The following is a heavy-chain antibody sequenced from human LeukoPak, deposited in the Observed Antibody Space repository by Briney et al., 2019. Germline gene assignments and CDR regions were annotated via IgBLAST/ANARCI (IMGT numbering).Heavy chain of an antibody. CDR3: ARSSYSGLHY. J-gene: IGHJ4*02. V-gene: IGHV4-39*07. D-gene: IGHD1-26*01. CDR2: IYYSGST. Sequence: SETLSLTCTVSGGSISSSSYYWGWIRQPPGKGLEWIGSIYYSGSTYYNPSLKSRVTISVDTSKNQFSLKLSSVTAADTAVYYCARSSYSGLHYWGQGTLVTVSS. CDR1: GGSISSSSYY.